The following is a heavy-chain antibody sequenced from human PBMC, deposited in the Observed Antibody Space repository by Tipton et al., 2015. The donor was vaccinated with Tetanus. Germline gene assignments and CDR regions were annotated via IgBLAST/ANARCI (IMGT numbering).Heavy chain of an antibody. D-gene: IGHD6-25*01. CDR3: ARDSRLLYAMDV. CDR1: GGSISSYY. V-gene: IGHV4-31*03. CDR2: IYHTGTT. Sequence: TLSLTCTVSGGSISSYYWSWIRQLPGKGLEWIGYIYHTGTTYYNPSFKSRVSISVDTSMSQFSLELNSVTAADTAVYYCARDSRLLYAMDVWGQGATVAVSS. J-gene: IGHJ6*02.